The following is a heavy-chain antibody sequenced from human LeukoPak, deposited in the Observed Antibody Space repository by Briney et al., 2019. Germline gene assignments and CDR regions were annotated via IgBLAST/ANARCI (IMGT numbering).Heavy chain of an antibody. CDR2: IYYSGST. D-gene: IGHD6-6*01. CDR1: GGSISSYY. V-gene: IGHV4-59*01. Sequence: SETLSLTCTVSGGSISSYYWSWIRQPPGKGLEWIGYIYYSGSTNCNPSLKSRVTISVDTSKNEFSLKVSSVTAADTAVYYCARAEADSAARLYYFDYWGQGTLVTVSS. J-gene: IGHJ4*02. CDR3: ARAEADSAARLYYFDY.